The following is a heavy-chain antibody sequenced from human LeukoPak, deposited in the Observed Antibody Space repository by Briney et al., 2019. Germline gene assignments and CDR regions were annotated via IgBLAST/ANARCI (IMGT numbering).Heavy chain of an antibody. V-gene: IGHV3-43*01. D-gene: IGHD3-3*01. Sequence: GGSLRLSCSVSGFINDDYTLKWVRRPPGKGLEWVSLMTGDDRQTYYSSSVQGRVLISRDSGKNSLYLQMISLRPEDSALYYCGKGRGVALNDAFDMWGQGTMVVVSS. CDR2: MTGDDRQT. CDR1: GFINDDYT. CDR3: GKGRGVALNDAFDM. J-gene: IGHJ3*02.